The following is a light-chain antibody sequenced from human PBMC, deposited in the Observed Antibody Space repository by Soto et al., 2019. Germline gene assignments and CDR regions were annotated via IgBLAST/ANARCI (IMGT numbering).Light chain of an antibody. CDR3: LQDYNLPIT. J-gene: IGKJ5*01. V-gene: IGKV3D-7*01. CDR1: QSISSSY. CDR2: GAS. Sequence: EVVLTQSPATLSLSPGGGATLSCRASQSISSSYLSWYQQKPGQAPRLLIYGASTRATGIPARFSGSGRGSGTDFTLTISSLQPEDFAVYYCLQDYNLPITFGQGTRLEIK.